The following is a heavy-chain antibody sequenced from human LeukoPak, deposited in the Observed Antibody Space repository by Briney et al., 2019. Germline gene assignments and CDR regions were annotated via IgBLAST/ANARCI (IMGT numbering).Heavy chain of an antibody. V-gene: IGHV1-18*01. J-gene: IGHJ4*02. CDR2: ISCYNGDT. CDR3: ARDPSNTSGRYVFFDY. Sequence: ASVKVSCKASGGTFSSYAISWVRQVPGQGLEWMGWISCYNGDTNYAQNLQGRVTLTTDTSTTTAYMELRSLRSDDTAVYYCARDPSNTSGRYVFFDYWGQGSLVTVSS. CDR1: GGTFSSYA. D-gene: IGHD6-19*01.